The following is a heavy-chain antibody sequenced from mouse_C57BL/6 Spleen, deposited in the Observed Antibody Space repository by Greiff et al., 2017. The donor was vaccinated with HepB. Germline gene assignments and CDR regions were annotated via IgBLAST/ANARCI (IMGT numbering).Heavy chain of an antibody. D-gene: IGHD2-3*01. CDR1: GYAFSSSW. V-gene: IGHV1-82*01. J-gene: IGHJ2*01. Sequence: QVQLQQSGPELVKPGASVKISCKASGYAFSSSWMNWVKQRPGKGLEWIGRIYPGDGDTNYNGKFKGKATLTADKSSSTAYMQLSSLTSEDSAVYFCARIYDGYPYYFDDWGQGTTLTVSS. CDR2: IYPGDGDT. CDR3: ARIYDGYPYYFDD.